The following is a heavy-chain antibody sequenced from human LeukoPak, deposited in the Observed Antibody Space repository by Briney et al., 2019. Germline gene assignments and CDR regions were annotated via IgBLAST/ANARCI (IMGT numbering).Heavy chain of an antibody. CDR1: GFTFDDYA. J-gene: IGHJ6*03. D-gene: IGHD5-18*01. V-gene: IGHV4-59*01. CDR2: IYYSGST. CDR3: ARVRGYSYGQAYYYYMDV. Sequence: GSLRLSCAVSGFTFDDYAMHWIRQPPGKGLEWIGYIYYSGSTNYNPSLKSRVTISVDTSKNQFSLKLSSVTAADTAVYYCARVRGYSYGQAYYYYMDVWGKGTTVTVSS.